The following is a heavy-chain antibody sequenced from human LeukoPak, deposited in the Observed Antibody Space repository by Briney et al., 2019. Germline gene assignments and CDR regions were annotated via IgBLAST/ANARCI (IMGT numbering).Heavy chain of an antibody. CDR1: AFTFTRYC. Sequence: GSSLRPSCAPSAFTFTRYCMHWVRQAPGEWLEWVAVISYDGSNKYYADSVKGRFTISRDNSKNTLYLQMNSLRAEDTAVYYCAKSGATAHYFDYWGQGTLVTVSS. CDR3: AKSGATAHYFDY. J-gene: IGHJ4*02. CDR2: ISYDGSNK. D-gene: IGHD1-26*01. V-gene: IGHV3-30*18.